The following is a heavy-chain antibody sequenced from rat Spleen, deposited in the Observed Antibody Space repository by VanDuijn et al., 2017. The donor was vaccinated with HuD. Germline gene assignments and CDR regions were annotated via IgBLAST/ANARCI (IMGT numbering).Heavy chain of an antibody. CDR1: GFSLTSYG. CDR2: ISSGGTT. D-gene: IGHD1-10*01. V-gene: IGHV2S8*01. Sequence: QVQLKESGPGLVQPSQTLSLTCTVSGFSLTSYGVSWVRQPPGKGLEWIAAISSGGTTYYNSVLKSRLRISRDTSKSQVFFKIDSLQTEDTAIYFCTRAWANNDSDSWGQGVMVTVSS. J-gene: IGHJ2*01. CDR3: TRAWANNDSDS.